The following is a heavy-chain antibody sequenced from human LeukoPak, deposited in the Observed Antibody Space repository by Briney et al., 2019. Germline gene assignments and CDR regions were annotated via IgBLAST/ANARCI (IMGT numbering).Heavy chain of an antibody. D-gene: IGHD2-2*03. CDR1: GGSISSSGYY. Sequence: SETLSLTCTVSGGSISSSGYYWGWIRQPPGKGLEWIGSIYYSGNTYYNPSFKSRLTISVDTSMNQFSLKLSSVTAADTAVYYCARLDVVIVPAHPSVWGQGTMVTVSS. CDR2: IYYSGNT. J-gene: IGHJ3*01. CDR3: ARLDVVIVPAHPSV. V-gene: IGHV4-39*01.